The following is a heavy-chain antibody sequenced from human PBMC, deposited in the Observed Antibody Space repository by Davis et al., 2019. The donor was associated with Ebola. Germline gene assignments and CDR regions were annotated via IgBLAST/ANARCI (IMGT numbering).Heavy chain of an antibody. CDR2: IYHSGST. Sequence: SETLSLTCTVSGSSISSGHCWGWIRQPPGKGLEWIGSIYHSGSTYYNPSLKSRVTASVDTSKRQFSLKLSSVTAADTAVYYCSRDSGRTMVPDYWGQGTLVTVSS. CDR1: GSSISSGHC. V-gene: IGHV4-38-2*02. CDR3: SRDSGRTMVPDY. J-gene: IGHJ4*02. D-gene: IGHD3-10*01.